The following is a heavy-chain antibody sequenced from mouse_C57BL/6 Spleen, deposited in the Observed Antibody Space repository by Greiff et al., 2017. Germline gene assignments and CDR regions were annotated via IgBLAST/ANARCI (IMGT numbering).Heavy chain of an antibody. CDR1: GFTFSSYT. D-gene: IGHD2-2*01. CDR3: ARHGVYYGYDAWFAD. V-gene: IGHV5-9*04. Sequence: DVHLVESGGGLVKPGGSLKLSCAASGFTFSSYTMSWVRQTPEKRLVWVATISGGGGNTYYPDSVKGRFTFARDNATNTLYLQMSRLRSEDTAVYYCARHGVYYGYDAWFADWGQGTLVTVAA. CDR2: ISGGGGNT. J-gene: IGHJ3*01.